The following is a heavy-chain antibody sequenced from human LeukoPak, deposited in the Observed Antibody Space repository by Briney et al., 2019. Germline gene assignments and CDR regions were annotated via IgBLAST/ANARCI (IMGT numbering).Heavy chain of an antibody. D-gene: IGHD6-19*01. J-gene: IGHJ4*02. V-gene: IGHV3-23*01. Sequence: GGSLRLSCTASGFTFGDYAMSWVRQAPGKGLEWVSAISGSGGSTYYADSVKGRFTISRDNSKNTLYLQMNSLRAEDTAVYYCAKFRQWLAYFDYWGQGTLVTVSS. CDR2: ISGSGGST. CDR1: GFTFGDYA. CDR3: AKFRQWLAYFDY.